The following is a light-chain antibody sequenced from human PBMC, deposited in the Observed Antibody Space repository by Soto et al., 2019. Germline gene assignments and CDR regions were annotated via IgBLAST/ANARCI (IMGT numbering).Light chain of an antibody. Sequence: QSALTQPASVSGSPGQSITIYCTGTSGDFGNYNYVSWYQQHPGKAPKLIIYDVSDRTSGVSIRFSGSKSGNTASLTISGLQAEDEADYYCSSYISSSIRIFGGGTKLTVL. CDR3: SSYISSSIRI. CDR2: DVS. CDR1: SGDFGNYNY. J-gene: IGLJ2*01. V-gene: IGLV2-14*01.